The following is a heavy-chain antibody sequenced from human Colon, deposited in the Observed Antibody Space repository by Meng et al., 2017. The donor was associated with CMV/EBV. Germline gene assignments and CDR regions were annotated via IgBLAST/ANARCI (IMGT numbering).Heavy chain of an antibody. J-gene: IGHJ4*02. D-gene: IGHD1-26*01. Sequence: AASGFTFSSYTMHWIHQAPGKGLEWVSSISTSSTNIYYADSVKGRFTISRDDARDSLYLQMDSLRAEDTALYYCARDKGILGGTFDYWGQGTLVTVSS. CDR3: ARDKGILGGTFDY. CDR1: GFTFSSYT. V-gene: IGHV3-21*01. CDR2: ISTSSTNI.